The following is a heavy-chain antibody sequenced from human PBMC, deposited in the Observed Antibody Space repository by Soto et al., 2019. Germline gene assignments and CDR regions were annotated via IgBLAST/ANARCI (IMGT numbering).Heavy chain of an antibody. Sequence: SETLSLTCKVSGGSISNDYWSWIRQPPGKGLEWMGYIYYRGSANYNPSLKSRVTISVDTSKNQFSLKLRSVTAADTAVYYCAEDNFRNNWNYGMDVWGQGTTVTVSS. V-gene: IGHV4-59*01. CDR2: IYYRGSA. CDR1: GGSISNDY. CDR3: AEDNFRNNWNYGMDV. D-gene: IGHD1-20*01. J-gene: IGHJ6*02.